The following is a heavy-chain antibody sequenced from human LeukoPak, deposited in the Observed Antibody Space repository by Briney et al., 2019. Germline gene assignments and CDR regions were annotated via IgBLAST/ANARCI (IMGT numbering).Heavy chain of an antibody. CDR3: AGGQELFFNY. CDR2: INPNSGGT. Sequence: ASVKVSCKASGYTFTGYYMHWVRQAPGQGLEWMGWINPNSGGTNYAQKFQGRVTMTRDTSIRTAYMELSRLRLDDTAVYYCAGGQELFFNYWGQGTLVTVSS. V-gene: IGHV1-2*02. D-gene: IGHD1-7*01. CDR1: GYTFTGYY. J-gene: IGHJ4*02.